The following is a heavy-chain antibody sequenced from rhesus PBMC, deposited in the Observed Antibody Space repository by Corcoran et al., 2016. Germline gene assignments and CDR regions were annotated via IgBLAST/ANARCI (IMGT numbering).Heavy chain of an antibody. Sequence: QVQLQESGPGLVKPSETLSLTCAVSGGSISGGYDWSWIRQPPGKGLEWIGYIYGSNRSTHYNPYLKKRVTISKHTSKNQFSLKLSSVTAADTAVYYCARRGSSSYGDWGQGVLVTVSS. CDR1: GGSISGGYD. D-gene: IGHD6-43*01. CDR2: IYGSNRST. J-gene: IGHJ4*01. V-gene: IGHV4-76*01. CDR3: ARRGSSSYGD.